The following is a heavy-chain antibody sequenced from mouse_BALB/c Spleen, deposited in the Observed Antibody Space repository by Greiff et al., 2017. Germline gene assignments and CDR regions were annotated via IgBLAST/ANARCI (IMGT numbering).Heavy chain of an antibody. V-gene: IGHV1-7*01. CDR3: ARERSLYAMDY. J-gene: IGHJ4*01. CDR1: GYTFTSYW. Sequence: VQLQQSGAELAKPGASVKMSCKASGYTFTSYWMHWVKQRPGQGLEWTGYINPSTGYTEYNQKFKDKATLTADKSSSTAYMQLSSLTSEDSAVYYCARERSLYAMDYWGQGTSVTVSS. CDR2: INPSTGYT.